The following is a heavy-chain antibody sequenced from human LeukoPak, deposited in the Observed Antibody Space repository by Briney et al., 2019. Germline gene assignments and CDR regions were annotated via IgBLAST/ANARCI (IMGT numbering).Heavy chain of an antibody. Sequence: ASVKVSCKASGYTFTGYYMHWVRQAPGQGLEWMGWINPNSGGTNYAQKFQGRVTMTRDTSISTAYMELSRLRSDDTAVYYCARRGFGGYGYVYYYYYYMDVWGKGTTVTVSS. D-gene: IGHD5-18*01. V-gene: IGHV1-2*02. J-gene: IGHJ6*03. CDR2: INPNSGGT. CDR3: ARRGFGGYGYVYYYYYYMDV. CDR1: GYTFTGYY.